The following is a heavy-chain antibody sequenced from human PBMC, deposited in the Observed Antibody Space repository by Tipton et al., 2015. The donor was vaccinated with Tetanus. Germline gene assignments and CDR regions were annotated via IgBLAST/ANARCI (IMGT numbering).Heavy chain of an antibody. CDR1: GGSISSGDYS. CDR2: IYDSGST. CDR3: ARVKGTYNHYGLDV. J-gene: IGHJ6*02. Sequence: TLSLTCAVSGGSISSGDYSWSWIRQPPGKGLEWIGYIYDSGSTYYNPSLKSRVTISEDWSKNQISLRLRSVTAADTAVYYCARVKGTYNHYGLDVWGQGTTVTVAS. D-gene: IGHD3-10*01. V-gene: IGHV4-30-2*01.